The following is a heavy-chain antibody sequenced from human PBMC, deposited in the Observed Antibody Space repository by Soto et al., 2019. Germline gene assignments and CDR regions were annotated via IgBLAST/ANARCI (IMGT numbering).Heavy chain of an antibody. CDR1: GFTFSSYA. D-gene: IGHD3-22*01. CDR2: ISYDGSNK. J-gene: IGHJ4*02. Sequence: QVQLVESGGGVVQPGRSLRLSCAASGFTFSSYAMHWVRQAPGKGLEWVAVISYDGSNKYYADSVKGRFTISRDNSKNTLYLQMNSLRAEDTAVYYCARGGRYYDSSGYYDLDYWGQGTLVTVSS. CDR3: ARGGRYYDSSGYYDLDY. V-gene: IGHV3-30-3*01.